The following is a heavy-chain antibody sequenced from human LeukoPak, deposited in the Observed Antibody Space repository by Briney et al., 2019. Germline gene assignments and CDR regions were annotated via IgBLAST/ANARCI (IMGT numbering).Heavy chain of an antibody. CDR1: GYTFTSYD. D-gene: IGHD2-15*01. V-gene: IGHV1-8*01. CDR2: MNPNSGNT. Sequence: ASVKVSCNASGYTFTSYDINWVRQATGQGLEWMGWMNPNSGNTGYAQKFQGRVTMTRNTSISTAYMELSSLRSEDTAVYYCARGLEVAALFLGYWGQGTLVTVSS. CDR3: ARGLEVAALFLGY. J-gene: IGHJ4*02.